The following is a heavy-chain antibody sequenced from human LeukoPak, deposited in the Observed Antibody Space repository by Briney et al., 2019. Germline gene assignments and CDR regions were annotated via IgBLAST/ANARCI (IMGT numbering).Heavy chain of an antibody. Sequence: ASVKVSCKASGYTFTNYGISWVRQAPGQGLEWMGWISAYNGNTNYAQKLQGRVTMTTDTSTSTAYMELRSLRSDDTAVYYCARDKRFGEFTDAFDIWGQGTMVTVSS. CDR3: ARDKRFGEFTDAFDI. CDR1: GYTFTNYG. V-gene: IGHV1-18*01. D-gene: IGHD3-10*01. CDR2: ISAYNGNT. J-gene: IGHJ3*02.